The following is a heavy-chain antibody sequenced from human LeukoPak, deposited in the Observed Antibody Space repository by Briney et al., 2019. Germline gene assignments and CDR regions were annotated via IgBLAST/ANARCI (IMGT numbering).Heavy chain of an antibody. Sequence: GGSLRLSCAASGFTFSSYSMNWVRQAPGKGLEWVSSISSSSSYIYYADSVKGRFTISRDNAKNSLYLQMNSLRAEDTAVYYCARDSRLTIFGVVIISPMDLWGKGTTVTVYS. D-gene: IGHD3-3*01. CDR1: GFTFSSYS. V-gene: IGHV3-21*01. CDR2: ISSSSSYI. J-gene: IGHJ6*03. CDR3: ARDSRLTIFGVVIISPMDL.